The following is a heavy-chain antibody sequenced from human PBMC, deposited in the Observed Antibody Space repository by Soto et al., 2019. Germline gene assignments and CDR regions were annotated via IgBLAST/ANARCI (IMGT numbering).Heavy chain of an antibody. D-gene: IGHD3-22*01. Sequence: SETLSLTCTVSGGSISSYYWSWIRQPPGKGLEWIGYIYYSGSTNYNPSLKSRVTISVDTSKNQFSLKLSSVTAADTAVYYCARDYYDSSGYYSGSHGFDYWGQGTLVTVSS. V-gene: IGHV4-59*01. CDR2: IYYSGST. CDR3: ARDYYDSSGYYSGSHGFDY. J-gene: IGHJ4*02. CDR1: GGSISSYY.